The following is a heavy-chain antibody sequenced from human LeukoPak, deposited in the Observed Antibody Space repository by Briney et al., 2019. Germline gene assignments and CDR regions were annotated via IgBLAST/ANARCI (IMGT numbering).Heavy chain of an antibody. D-gene: IGHD4-17*01. Sequence: SETLSLTCAVYGGSFSGYYWSWIRQPPGKGLEWIGEINHSGSTNYNPSLKSRVTISVDTSKNQFSLKLSSVTAADTAEYYCARVAADYGDLADYWGQGTLVTVSS. V-gene: IGHV4-34*01. J-gene: IGHJ4*02. CDR1: GGSFSGYY. CDR3: ARVAADYGDLADY. CDR2: INHSGST.